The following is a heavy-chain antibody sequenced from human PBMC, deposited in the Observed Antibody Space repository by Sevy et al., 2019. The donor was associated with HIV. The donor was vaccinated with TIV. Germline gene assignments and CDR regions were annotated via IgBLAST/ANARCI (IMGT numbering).Heavy chain of an antibody. Sequence: GGSLRLSCAASGFTFSSYAMHWVRQAPGKGLEWVAVISYDGSNKYYADSVKGRFTISRDNSKNTRYLQMNRLRAEDTAVYYCATWGSYSVDYFDYWGQGTLVTVSS. CDR3: ATWGSYSVDYFDY. J-gene: IGHJ4*02. CDR2: ISYDGSNK. D-gene: IGHD1-26*01. V-gene: IGHV3-30-3*01. CDR1: GFTFSSYA.